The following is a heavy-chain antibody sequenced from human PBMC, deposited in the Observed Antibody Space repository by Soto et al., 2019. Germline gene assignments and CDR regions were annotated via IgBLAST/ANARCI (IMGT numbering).Heavy chain of an antibody. CDR2: ISSSSGYI. CDR1: GVTFSTYS. CDR3: AMILIYSGNPYYYDC. D-gene: IGHD1-26*01. V-gene: IGHV3-21*01. J-gene: IGHJ4*02. Sequence: GGSLRLSCVASGVTFSTYSMNWVRQAPGKGLEWVSSISSSSGYISYADSVKGRFTLSRDNAKNSLYLQMNSLRADDTAVYYCAMILIYSGNPYYYDCWGQGTLVTVSS.